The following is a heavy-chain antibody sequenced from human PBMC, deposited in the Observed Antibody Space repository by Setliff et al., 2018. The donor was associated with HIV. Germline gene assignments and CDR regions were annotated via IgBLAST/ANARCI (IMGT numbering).Heavy chain of an antibody. D-gene: IGHD2-8*01. CDR3: ASHGGFCTNGVCYRGGDWFDP. J-gene: IGHJ5*02. CDR1: GGSISSYY. Sequence: SETLSLTCAVSGGSISSYYWSWIRQPPGKGLEWIGYIYYSGSTNYNPSLKSRVTISVDTSKNQFSLKLSSVTPADTAVYYCASHGGFCTNGVCYRGGDWFDPWGQGTLVTVSS. V-gene: IGHV4-59*01. CDR2: IYYSGST.